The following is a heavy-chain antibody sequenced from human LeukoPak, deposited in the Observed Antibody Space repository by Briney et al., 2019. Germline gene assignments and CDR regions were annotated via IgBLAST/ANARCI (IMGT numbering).Heavy chain of an antibody. V-gene: IGHV3-66*02. J-gene: IGHJ5*02. CDR1: GFTGSSNY. D-gene: IGHD1-26*01. CDR2: IYSGGST. CDR3: ARRKSTPWEDWFDP. Sequence: WGSLRFSGAGSGFTGSSNYRSWHGPAQGKGLEGVSVIYSGGSTYYADSVEGRFTISKDNSKNTLNVQMNSLSAEDTAVYYCARRKSTPWEDWFDPWGQGTLVTVSS.